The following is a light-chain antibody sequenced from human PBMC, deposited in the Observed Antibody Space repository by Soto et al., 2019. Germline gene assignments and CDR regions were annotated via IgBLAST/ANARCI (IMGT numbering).Light chain of an antibody. CDR3: CAYSTSGTHV. J-gene: IGLJ1*01. V-gene: IGLV2-14*03. CDR2: DVN. CDR1: SSDVGSYDY. Sequence: QSALTQPASVSGSPGQSITFSCTGTSSDVGSYDYVSWHQQHPGKAPKLIIYDVNNRPSGVPSRFSGSKSGNTASLIFFGLQTESGAVYYSCAYSTSGTHVFGTGTKGTAL.